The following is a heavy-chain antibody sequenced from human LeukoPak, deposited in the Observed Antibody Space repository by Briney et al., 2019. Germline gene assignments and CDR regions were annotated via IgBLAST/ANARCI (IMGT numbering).Heavy chain of an antibody. J-gene: IGHJ6*03. D-gene: IGHD1-26*01. V-gene: IGHV4-61*05. Sequence: SETLSLTCTVSGGSISSSSYYWGWIRQPAGKGLEWIGHIYSSGSTNYNPSLMSRVTMSVDTSKNQFSLKLTSVTAADTVVYYCARVGSFYYHYMDVWGKGTTVTVSS. CDR3: ARVGSFYYHYMDV. CDR1: GGSISSSSYY. CDR2: IYSSGST.